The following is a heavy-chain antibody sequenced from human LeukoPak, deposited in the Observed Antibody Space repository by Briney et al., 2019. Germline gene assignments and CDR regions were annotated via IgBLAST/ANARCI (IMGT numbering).Heavy chain of an antibody. V-gene: IGHV4-59*08. D-gene: IGHD2-15*01. Sequence: SETLSLTCTVSGGSISSYYLSWIRQPPGKGLEWIGYIYYSGSTNYNPSLKSRVTISVDTSKNQFSLKLSSVTAADTAVYYCARLGYCSGGSCFGFDYWGQGTLVTVSS. CDR1: GGSISSYY. J-gene: IGHJ4*02. CDR3: ARLGYCSGGSCFGFDY. CDR2: IYYSGST.